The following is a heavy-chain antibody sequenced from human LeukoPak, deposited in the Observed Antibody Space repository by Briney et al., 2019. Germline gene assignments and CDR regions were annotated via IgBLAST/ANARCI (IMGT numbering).Heavy chain of an antibody. CDR3: ARMGRDYRYGYEGNFGY. CDR1: GFTFTTYW. CDR2: IRQDGGAA. V-gene: IGHV3-7*01. D-gene: IGHD5-18*01. Sequence: PGGSLRLSCAASGFTFTTYWMTWVRQAPGKGLEWVANIRQDGGAAYYGDSVKGRFTISRDNAKNSLFLQMNSLRPDDTAVYYCARMGRDYRYGYEGNFGYWGQGTLVTVSS. J-gene: IGHJ4*02.